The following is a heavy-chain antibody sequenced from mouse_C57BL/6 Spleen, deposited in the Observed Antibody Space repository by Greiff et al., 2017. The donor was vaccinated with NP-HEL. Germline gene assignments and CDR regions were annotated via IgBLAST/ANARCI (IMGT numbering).Heavy chain of an antibody. CDR3: AREGFAY. CDR2: INPSSGYT. CDR1: GYTFTSYT. V-gene: IGHV1-4*01. J-gene: IGHJ3*01. Sequence: VQLQQSGAELARPGASVKMSCKASGYTFTSYTMHWVKQSPGQGLEWIGYINPSSGYTKYNQKFKDKATLTADKSSSPAYMQLSSLTSEDSAVYYCAREGFAYWGQGTLVTVSA.